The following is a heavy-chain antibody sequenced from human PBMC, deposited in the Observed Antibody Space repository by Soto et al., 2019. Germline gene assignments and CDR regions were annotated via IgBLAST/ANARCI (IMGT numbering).Heavy chain of an antibody. Sequence: PGGSLRLSCAASRFTFSSYWMHWVRQVPGKGLVWVSRIKGDGTNTGYADSVKGRFTISRDNVKNTLYLQMNSLRAEDTAVYYCARGLSGYYGFDYWGQGTLVTSPQ. J-gene: IGHJ4*02. CDR2: IKGDGTNT. V-gene: IGHV3-74*01. CDR1: RFTFSSYW. D-gene: IGHD5-12*01. CDR3: ARGLSGYYGFDY.